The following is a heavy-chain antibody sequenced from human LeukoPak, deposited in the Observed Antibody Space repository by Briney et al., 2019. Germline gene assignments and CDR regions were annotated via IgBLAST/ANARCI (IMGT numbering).Heavy chain of an antibody. J-gene: IGHJ4*02. CDR3: AKADGGSSGYYGDFDY. V-gene: IGHV3-23*01. CDR2: AIGSGGST. D-gene: IGHD3-22*01. Sequence: PVQPLDSPLAAIGSGGSTYYADSVKGRFTISRDNSKNTLYLQMNSLRAEDTAVYYCAKADGGSSGYYGDFDYWGQGTLVTV.